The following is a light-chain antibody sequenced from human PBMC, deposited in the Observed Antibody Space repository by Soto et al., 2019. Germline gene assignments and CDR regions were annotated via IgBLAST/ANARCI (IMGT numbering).Light chain of an antibody. CDR1: SFNIGSRA. CDR3: QSYDSNNHGV. J-gene: IGLJ3*02. CDR2: DDN. Sequence: LTQPPTASGTPGQRVNISCSGSSFNIGSRAVSWYQQLPGTAPTTEIYDDNQRPSGVPDRFSGSIDSSSTSASLAISGLKTEDEADYYCQSYDSNNHGVFGGGTKVTVL. V-gene: IGLV6-57*02.